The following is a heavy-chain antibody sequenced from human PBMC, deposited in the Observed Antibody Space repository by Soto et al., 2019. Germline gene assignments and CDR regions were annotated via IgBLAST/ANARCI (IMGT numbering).Heavy chain of an antibody. CDR2: IYYSGST. CDR3: VRDLSNYGDFRDYGMDV. J-gene: IGHJ6*02. V-gene: IGHV4-59*01. Sequence: LSLTCTVSGGSISSYYWSWIRQPPGKGLEWIGYIYYSGSTNYNPSLKSRVTISVDTSKNQFSLKLSSVTAADTAVYYCVRDLSNYGDFRDYGMDVWGQGTTVTVSS. CDR1: GGSISSYY. D-gene: IGHD4-17*01.